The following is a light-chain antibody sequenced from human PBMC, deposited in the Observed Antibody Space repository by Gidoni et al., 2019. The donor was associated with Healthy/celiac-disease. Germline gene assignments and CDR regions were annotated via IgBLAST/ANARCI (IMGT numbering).Light chain of an antibody. V-gene: IGLV2-23*01. J-gene: IGLJ2*01. Sequence: QSALTQPASVSGSPGQSITISCTGTSSDVGSSNLVSWYQQHPGKAPKLMSYEGSKRPSGVSNRFSGSKSGNTASLTISGLQAEDEADYYCCSYAGSSTLVFGGGTKLTVL. CDR3: CSYAGSSTLV. CDR1: SSDVGSSNL. CDR2: EGS.